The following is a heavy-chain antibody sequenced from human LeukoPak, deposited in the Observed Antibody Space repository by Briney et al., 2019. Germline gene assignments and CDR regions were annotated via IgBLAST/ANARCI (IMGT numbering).Heavy chain of an antibody. D-gene: IGHD6-19*01. Sequence: PSETLSLTCTVSGGSVSSGSYYWSWIRQPPGKGLEWIGYIYYSGSTNYNPSLKSRVTISVDTSKNQFSLKLSSVTAADTAVYYCARDLGSGWNNDAFDIWGQGTMVTVSS. CDR1: GGSVSSGSYY. V-gene: IGHV4-61*01. J-gene: IGHJ3*02. CDR3: ARDLGSGWNNDAFDI. CDR2: IYYSGST.